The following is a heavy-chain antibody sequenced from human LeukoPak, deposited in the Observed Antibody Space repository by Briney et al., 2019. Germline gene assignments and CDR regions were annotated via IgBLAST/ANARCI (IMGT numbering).Heavy chain of an antibody. CDR2: IIPIFGTA. Sequence: SVKVSCKAAGGTFSSYAISWVRQAPGQGLEWMGGIIPIFGTANYAQKFQGRVTITADESTSTAYMELSSLRSEDTAVYYCARGCPATNIAARGGWWFDPWGQGTLVTVSS. V-gene: IGHV1-69*13. CDR3: ARGCPATNIAARGGWWFDP. D-gene: IGHD6-6*01. CDR1: GGTFSSYA. J-gene: IGHJ5*02.